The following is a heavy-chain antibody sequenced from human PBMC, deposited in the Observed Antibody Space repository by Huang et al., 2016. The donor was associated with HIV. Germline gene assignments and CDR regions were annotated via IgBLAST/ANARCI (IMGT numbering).Heavy chain of an antibody. V-gene: IGHV4-39*01. J-gene: IGHJ3*02. CDR1: GGSITSSNLY. CDR3: ASGEYGKDAYDI. Sequence: QLHLQQSGPGLVRPSETLSLICTVSGGSITSSNLYWGWIRQTPCKGLEWIGNFDYSGDAYYTPSLENRVAISIDTSKSQFSLRLSSVIATDTAVYYCASGEYGKDAYDIWGQGTVVTVSA. CDR2: FDYSGDA. D-gene: IGHD2-2*01.